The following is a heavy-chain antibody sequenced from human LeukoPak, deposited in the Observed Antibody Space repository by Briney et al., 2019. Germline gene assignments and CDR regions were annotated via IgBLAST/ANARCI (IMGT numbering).Heavy chain of an antibody. D-gene: IGHD3-9*01. J-gene: IGHJ4*02. V-gene: IGHV3-11*04. CDR3: ARDTVRHFDWSIDS. Sequence: LSLTCTVSGYSISSGYYWGWIRQPPGKGLEWLSYISVSGSIIFYADSVKGRFTISRDNAKNSLYLEMNSLRAEDTAMYYCARDTVRHFDWSIDSWGQGTLVTVSS. CDR1: GYSISSGYY. CDR2: ISVSGSII.